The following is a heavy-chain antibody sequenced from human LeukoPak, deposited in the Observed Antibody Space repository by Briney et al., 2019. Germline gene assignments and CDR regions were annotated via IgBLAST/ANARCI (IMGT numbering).Heavy chain of an antibody. V-gene: IGHV3-23*01. CDR3: ARGMVLSQGWCDWFHS. CDR1: GFDLTTYA. J-gene: IGHJ5*01. Sequence: GGSLPLSRAASGFDLTTYAMTWVRQAPAKGLEWVSSIRIGGGGTYYADSVKGRFTISRDNSENTLHLQMNNLRVEDTARYFCARGMVLSQGWCDWFHSCGQGSLVTVSS. CDR2: IRIGGGGT. D-gene: IGHD4/OR15-4a*01.